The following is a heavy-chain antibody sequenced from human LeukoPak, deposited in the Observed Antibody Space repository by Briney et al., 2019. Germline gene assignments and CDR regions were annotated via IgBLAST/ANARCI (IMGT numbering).Heavy chain of an antibody. CDR2: ISGSGSST. D-gene: IGHD1-26*01. CDR3: AKDKGWGYSAYDCYGMDV. Sequence: GGSLRLSCAASGFTFSSYAMSWVRQAPGKGLEWISAISGSGSSTYYADSVKGRFTISRDNSKNTLYLQMNSLRAEDTAVYYCAKDKGWGYSAYDCYGMDVWGQGTTVTVSS. J-gene: IGHJ6*02. CDR1: GFTFSSYA. V-gene: IGHV3-23*01.